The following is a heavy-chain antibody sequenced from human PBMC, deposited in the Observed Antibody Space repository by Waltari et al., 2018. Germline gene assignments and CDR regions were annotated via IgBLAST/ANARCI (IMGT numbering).Heavy chain of an antibody. J-gene: IGHJ3*01. D-gene: IGHD5-12*01. Sequence: QVQLVQSGAEVKKPGSSVKVSCKASGGTFSSYAISWVRQAPGQGLEWMGGISPILGTATYAQKFQGRVTITADESTSTAYMELSSLRSEDTAVYYCARDPGAYSGYDWDDYWGQGTMVTVSS. CDR2: ISPILGTA. CDR3: ARDPGAYSGYDWDDY. CDR1: GGTFSSYA. V-gene: IGHV1-69*13.